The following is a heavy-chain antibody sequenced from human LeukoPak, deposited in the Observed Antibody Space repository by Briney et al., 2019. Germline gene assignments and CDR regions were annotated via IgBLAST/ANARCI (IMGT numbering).Heavy chain of an antibody. Sequence: SETLSLTCTVSGGSISSHYWSWLRQPPGKGLEWIGYIYYSGSTNYNPSLKSRVTMSADTSKNQFSLKLSSVTAADTAVYYCARGGWSLDFWGRGTLVTISS. V-gene: IGHV4-59*11. CDR1: GGSISSHY. CDR2: IYYSGST. D-gene: IGHD6-19*01. J-gene: IGHJ4*02. CDR3: ARGGWSLDF.